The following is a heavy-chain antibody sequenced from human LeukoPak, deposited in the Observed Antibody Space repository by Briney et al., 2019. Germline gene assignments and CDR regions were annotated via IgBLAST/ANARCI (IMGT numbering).Heavy chain of an antibody. CDR3: ATDGGNHNFDY. Sequence: GASVKVSCKASGFTFTDYYLHWVRQAPGQGLEWMGRIILKTGATSYAQKFQGRVTLTRDTSISTAYMELTRHTSDDTAVYYCATDGGNHNFDYWGQGTLVTVSS. J-gene: IGHJ4*02. CDR2: IILKTGAT. CDR1: GFTFTDYY. D-gene: IGHD1-14*01. V-gene: IGHV1-2*06.